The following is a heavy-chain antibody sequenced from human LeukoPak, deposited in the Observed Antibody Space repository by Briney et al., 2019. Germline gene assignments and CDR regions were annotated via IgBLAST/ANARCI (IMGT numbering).Heavy chain of an antibody. J-gene: IGHJ4*02. Sequence: GGSLRLSCAASGFSFDDFAIHWVRQAPGKGLEWVSFIYSDNTHYSDSVKGRFTISRDNSKNTLYLQMNSLRAEDTAVYYCARRAGAYSHPYDYWGQGTLVTVSS. D-gene: IGHD4/OR15-4a*01. CDR1: GFSFDDFA. V-gene: IGHV3-53*01. CDR3: ARRAGAYSHPYDY. CDR2: IYSDNT.